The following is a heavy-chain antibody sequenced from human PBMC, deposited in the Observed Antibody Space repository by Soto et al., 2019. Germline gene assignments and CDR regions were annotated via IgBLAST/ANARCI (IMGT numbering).Heavy chain of an antibody. D-gene: IGHD6-6*01. CDR2: INPNSGGT. J-gene: IGHJ6*02. CDR1: GYTFTDYF. Sequence: ASVKVSCKASGYTFTDYFMHWVRQAPGQGLEWMGWINPNSGGTNYAQKFQGRVTMTRDTSISTAYMELSRLRSDDTAVYYCARDASLILGIAARPYYYGMDVWGQGTTVTVSS. CDR3: ARDASLILGIAARPYYYGMDV. V-gene: IGHV1-2*02.